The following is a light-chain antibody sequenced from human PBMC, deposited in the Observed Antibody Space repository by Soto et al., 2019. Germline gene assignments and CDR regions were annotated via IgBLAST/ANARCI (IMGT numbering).Light chain of an antibody. CDR3: QQHTNSPLT. V-gene: IGKV3-11*01. J-gene: IGKJ5*01. CDR2: YAS. CDR1: QSVGSY. Sequence: IVLTQSPATLALSPGERSTLSLRASQSVGSYLAWYQQKPGQAPRLLIYYASTRATGIPARISGSGSGTDFTLTISSLEAEDSAVYYCQQHTNSPLTFGQGTRLEI.